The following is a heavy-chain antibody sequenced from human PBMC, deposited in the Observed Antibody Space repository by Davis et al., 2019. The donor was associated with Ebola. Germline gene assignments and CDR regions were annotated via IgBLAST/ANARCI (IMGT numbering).Heavy chain of an antibody. J-gene: IGHJ4*02. D-gene: IGHD1-1*01. CDR2: IGTAGDT. V-gene: IGHV3-13*01. Sequence: PGGSLRLSCAASGFTFSSYDMHWVRQATGKGLEWVSAIGTAGDTYYPGSVKGRFTISRENAKNSLYLQMNSLRAGDTAVYYCARAQFPTTSDHWGQGTLVTVSS. CDR3: ARAQFPTTSDH. CDR1: GFTFSSYD.